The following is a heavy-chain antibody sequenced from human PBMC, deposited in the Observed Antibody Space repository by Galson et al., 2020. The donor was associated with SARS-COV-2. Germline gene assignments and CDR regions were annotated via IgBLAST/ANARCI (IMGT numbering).Heavy chain of an antibody. CDR1: GFTFSSYA. Sequence: GESLKISCAASGFTFSSYAMHWVRQAPGKGLEWVAVISYDGSNKYYADSVKGRFTISRDNSKNTLYLQMNSLRAEDTAVYYCARDPSAAVNDGYFDYWGQGTLVTVSS. D-gene: IGHD6-13*01. CDR2: ISYDGSNK. J-gene: IGHJ4*02. V-gene: IGHV3-30*04. CDR3: ARDPSAAVNDGYFDY.